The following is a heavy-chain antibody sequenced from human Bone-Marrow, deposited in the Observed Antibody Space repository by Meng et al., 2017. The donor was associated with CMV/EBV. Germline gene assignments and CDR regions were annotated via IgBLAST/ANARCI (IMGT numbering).Heavy chain of an antibody. V-gene: IGHV1-69*04. CDR1: GGTFSSYT. J-gene: IGHJ3*01. CDR3: ARDLVGYDAFDV. Sequence: SVKVSCKASGGTFSSYTISWVRQAPGQGLEWMGRIIPILGIANYAQKFQGGVTLTSDTSTNTVYMELSRLRYEDTAVYYCARDLVGYDAFDVWGQGTMVTVSS. CDR2: IIPILGIA. D-gene: IGHD3-22*01.